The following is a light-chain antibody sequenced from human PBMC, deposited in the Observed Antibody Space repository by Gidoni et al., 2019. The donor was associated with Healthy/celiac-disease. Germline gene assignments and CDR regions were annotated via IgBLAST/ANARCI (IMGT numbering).Light chain of an antibody. V-gene: IGKV1-5*03. CDR2: KAS. J-gene: IGKJ1*01. CDR3: QQYNSYWT. Sequence: DIQMTQSPSTLSAAVGARVTITCRPSQSISSWLAWYQQKPGNSPKLLIYKASSLESGVPSWFSGSGSGTEFTLTISSLQPDDFATYYCQQYNSYWTFGQGTKVEIK. CDR1: QSISSW.